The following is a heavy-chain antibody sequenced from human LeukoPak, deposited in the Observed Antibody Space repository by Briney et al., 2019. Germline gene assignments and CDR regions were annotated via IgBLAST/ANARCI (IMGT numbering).Heavy chain of an antibody. V-gene: IGHV3-23*01. CDR2: ISGGGGIT. J-gene: IGHJ4*02. CDR3: AKDASARPSDY. CDR1: GFTFDSYA. D-gene: IGHD3-3*01. Sequence: GGSLSLSCAASGFTFDSYAMTWVRQAPGKGLEWVSSISGGGGITNYADSVKGRFTISRDNSKYTLFLQMNSLRAEDTAIYYCAKDASARPSDYWGPGTLVTVSS.